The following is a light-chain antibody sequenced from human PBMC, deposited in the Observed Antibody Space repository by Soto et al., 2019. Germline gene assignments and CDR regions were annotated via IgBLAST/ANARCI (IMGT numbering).Light chain of an antibody. CDR3: QQTYRVPLT. J-gene: IGKJ4*01. Sequence: DIDLTESPASLSTSVGGRVNITCRAGQTVMSYLHWYQQKPGQAPNLLIYVASYLHSGVPSRFSGSGSGTDFTLTITNVQPEDSETYFCQQTYRVPLTFGGGTKVDIK. CDR1: QTVMSY. V-gene: IGKV1-39*01. CDR2: VAS.